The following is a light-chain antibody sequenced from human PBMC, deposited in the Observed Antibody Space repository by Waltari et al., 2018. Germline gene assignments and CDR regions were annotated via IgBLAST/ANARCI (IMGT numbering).Light chain of an antibody. J-gene: IGKJ1*01. CDR3: QQYDDWPAT. CDR1: QSSSTN. CDR2: NGA. V-gene: IGKV3-15*01. Sequence: ERVMTQSPDILSASPGETVTLSCRASQSSSTNVAWYQHKPGQAPMLLIYNGATRHTGIPATFSGSGSGTEFTLTISSLQPEDFAVYFCQQYDDWPATFGQGTKVDI.